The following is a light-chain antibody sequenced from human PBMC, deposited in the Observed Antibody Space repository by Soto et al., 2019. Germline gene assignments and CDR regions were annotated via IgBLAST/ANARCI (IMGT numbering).Light chain of an antibody. CDR2: EVS. J-gene: IGLJ2*01. CDR1: SSDIGGYTF. V-gene: IGLV2-14*01. CDR3: SSYTSTSTPVV. Sequence: QSALTQPASVSGSPGQSITISCTGTSSDIGGYTFVSWYQQNPGKAPKLIIYEVSNRPSGVSNRFSGSKSGNTASLTISGLQAEDEADYYCSSYTSTSTPVVFGGGTKVTVL.